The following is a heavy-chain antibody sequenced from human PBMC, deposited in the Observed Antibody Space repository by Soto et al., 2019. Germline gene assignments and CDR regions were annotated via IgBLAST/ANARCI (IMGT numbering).Heavy chain of an antibody. V-gene: IGHV3-48*03. J-gene: IGHJ4*02. D-gene: IGHD3-22*01. CDR3: ARENYDVSGYCLDF. CDR2: ISTTSSHI. Sequence: EVQLVESGGTLVQPGGSLRLSCAASGFTFSNYEMSWVRQAPGKGLEWVSYISTTSSHIYYADSVKGRFTISRDNAKNSLYLQMNSLRAEDTAVYHCARENYDVSGYCLDFWGQGTLVTVSS. CDR1: GFTFSNYE.